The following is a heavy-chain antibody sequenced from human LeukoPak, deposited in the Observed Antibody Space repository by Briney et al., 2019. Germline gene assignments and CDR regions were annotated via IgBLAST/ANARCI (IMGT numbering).Heavy chain of an antibody. CDR2: ISRSGGST. D-gene: IGHD5-24*01. V-gene: IGHV3-21*01. J-gene: IGHJ4*01. CDR1: GFTFDDYA. CDR3: VRGDKRDY. Sequence: PGGSLRLSCAASGFTFDDYAMHWVRQAPGKGLEWVSSISRSGGSTYYAESVRGRLTISRDNAESSVYLHVNSLRVEDTAIYYCVRGDKRDYWGQGTLVTVSS.